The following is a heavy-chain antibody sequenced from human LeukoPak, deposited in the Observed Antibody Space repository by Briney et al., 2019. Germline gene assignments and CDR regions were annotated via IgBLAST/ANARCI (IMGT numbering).Heavy chain of an antibody. CDR3: AKWGDYDVLTGYYDSDY. Sequence: TGGSLRLSCAASGFTFSNYAMSWVRQAPGKGLEWVSAVSGRDTSTYYTDSVKGRFTISRDNSKNTLYLQMNSLCAEDTAIYYCAKWGDYDVLTGYYDSDYWGQGTLVTVSS. V-gene: IGHV3-23*01. J-gene: IGHJ4*02. CDR2: VSGRDTST. CDR1: GFTFSNYA. D-gene: IGHD3-9*01.